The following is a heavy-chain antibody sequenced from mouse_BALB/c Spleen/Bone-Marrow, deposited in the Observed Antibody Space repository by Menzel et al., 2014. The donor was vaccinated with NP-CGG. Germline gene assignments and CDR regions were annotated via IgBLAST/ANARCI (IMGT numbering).Heavy chain of an antibody. V-gene: IGHV1-69*02. CDR1: GYTFTSYW. CDR2: IDPSDSET. Sequence: VQLQQSGAELVKPEAPVKLSCKASGYTFTSYWMNWVKQRPGRGLEWVGRIDPSDSETHYNQKFKDKATLTVDKSSSTAYTQLSSLTSEDSAVYYCARNWVYFDYWGQGTTLTVSS. CDR3: ARNWVYFDY. J-gene: IGHJ2*01. D-gene: IGHD4-1*01.